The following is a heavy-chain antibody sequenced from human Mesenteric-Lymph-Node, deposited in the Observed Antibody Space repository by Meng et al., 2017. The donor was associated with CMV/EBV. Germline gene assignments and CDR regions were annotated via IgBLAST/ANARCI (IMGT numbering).Heavy chain of an antibody. CDR3: ARSPMVRGEDSYYYYGMDV. CDR2: IYYTGST. J-gene: IGHJ6*02. Sequence: GSLRLSCTVSGGSVSSGNYYWSWIRQPPGKGLEWIGYIYYTGSTNYNPSFKSRVTISVDTSKNQFSLKLSSVTAADTAVYYCARSPMVRGEDSYYYYGMDVWGQGTTVTVSS. V-gene: IGHV4-61*01. D-gene: IGHD3-10*01. CDR1: GGSVSSGNYY.